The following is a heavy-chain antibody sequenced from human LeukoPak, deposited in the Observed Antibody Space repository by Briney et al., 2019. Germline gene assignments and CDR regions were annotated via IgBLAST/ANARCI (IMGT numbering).Heavy chain of an antibody. CDR3: AGTGYVSYYYYYMDV. Sequence: GGSLRLSCAASGFTFSSYEMNWVRQAPGKGLEWVSYISSSGSTIYYADSVKGRFTISRDNAKNSLYLQMNSLRAEDTAVYYCAGTGYVSYYYYYMDVWGKGTTVTVSS. V-gene: IGHV3-48*03. CDR1: GFTFSSYE. D-gene: IGHD2-8*02. CDR2: ISSSGSTI. J-gene: IGHJ6*03.